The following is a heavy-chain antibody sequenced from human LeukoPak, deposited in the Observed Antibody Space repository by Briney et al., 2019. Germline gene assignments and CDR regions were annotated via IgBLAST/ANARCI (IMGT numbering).Heavy chain of an antibody. CDR1: GFTFSIYA. J-gene: IGHJ4*02. CDR3: AKLSLSGRSQSADY. Sequence: GGSLRLSCAASGFTFSIYAMSWVRQAPGKGLEWVSSISGTSGNTYYADSVKGRFTISRDNSKNTLFLQMNSLRAEDTAVYYCAKLSLSGRSQSADYWGQGTLVTVSS. D-gene: IGHD3-10*01. CDR2: ISGTSGNT. V-gene: IGHV3-23*01.